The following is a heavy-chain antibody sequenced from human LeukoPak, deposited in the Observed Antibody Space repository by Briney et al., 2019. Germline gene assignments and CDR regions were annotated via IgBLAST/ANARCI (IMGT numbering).Heavy chain of an antibody. D-gene: IGHD3-22*01. CDR1: GFTFSNYA. Sequence: GGSLRLSCAASGFTFSNYAMSWVRQAPGKGLEWVSSISANGGGTYYADSVKGRLTASRDNSQNTLYLQMNSLRAEDTAVYYCAKATKSIVVDNYFDYWGQGALVTVSS. CDR2: ISANGGGT. CDR3: AKATKSIVVDNYFDY. J-gene: IGHJ4*02. V-gene: IGHV3-23*01.